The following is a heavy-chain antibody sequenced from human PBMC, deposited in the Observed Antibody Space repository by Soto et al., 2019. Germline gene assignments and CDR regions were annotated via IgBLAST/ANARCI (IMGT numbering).Heavy chain of an antibody. CDR2: TYYRSKWYN. D-gene: IGHD4-17*01. CDR3: ARATRTWFDP. Sequence: PSQTLSLTCAISGDSVSSNSATWNWIRQSPSRGLEWLGRTYYRSKWYNEYAVSVKSRITINPDTSKNQCSLQLNSLTPEDTAVYYCARATRTWFDPWGQGTLVTVSS. CDR1: GDSVSSNSAT. V-gene: IGHV6-1*01. J-gene: IGHJ5*02.